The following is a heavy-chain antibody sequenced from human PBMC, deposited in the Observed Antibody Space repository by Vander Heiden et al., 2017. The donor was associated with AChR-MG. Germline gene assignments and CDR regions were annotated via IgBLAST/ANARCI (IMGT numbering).Heavy chain of an antibody. CDR3: AVYYDSSGVVN. D-gene: IGHD3-22*01. J-gene: IGHJ4*02. CDR1: GGSISRSSSY. Sequence: QLQLQESGPGLVKPSETLSLTCTVPGGSISRSSSYWGWIRQPPGKGLEWIGSIYYSGSTYYNPSLKSRVTISVDTSKNQFSLKLSSVTAADTAVYYCAVYYDSSGVVNWGQGTLVTVSS. CDR2: IYYSGST. V-gene: IGHV4-39*01.